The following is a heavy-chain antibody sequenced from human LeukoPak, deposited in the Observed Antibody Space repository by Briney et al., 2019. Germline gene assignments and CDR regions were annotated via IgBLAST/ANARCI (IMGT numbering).Heavy chain of an antibody. CDR3: ARSHGWRDGHKFDH. V-gene: IGHV1-69*02. CDR2: IIPILGIA. CDR1: GGTFSSYT. D-gene: IGHD5-24*01. Sequence: GASVKVSCKASGGTFSSYTISWVRQAPGQGLEWMGRIIPILGIANYAQKFQGRVTITADKSTSTAYMELSSLRSEDTAVYYCARSHGWRDGHKFDHWGQETMVTVSS. J-gene: IGHJ4*02.